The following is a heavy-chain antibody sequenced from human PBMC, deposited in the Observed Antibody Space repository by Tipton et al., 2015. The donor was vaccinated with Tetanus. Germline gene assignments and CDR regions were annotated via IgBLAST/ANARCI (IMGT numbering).Heavy chain of an antibody. V-gene: IGHV1-18*01. Sequence: QLVQSGAEVKKPGASVKVSCKASGYTFTSYGISWVRQAPGQGLEWMGWISAYNGNTNYAQKLPGRVTMTTDTSTCTAYMELRCLSSDHTAVFYCARFPHYYHSFWGIYRLDAFDIWGQGTMVTVSS. CDR1: GYTFTSYG. J-gene: IGHJ3*02. CDR3: ARFPHYYHSFWGIYRLDAFDI. D-gene: IGHD3-16*02. CDR2: ISAYNGNT.